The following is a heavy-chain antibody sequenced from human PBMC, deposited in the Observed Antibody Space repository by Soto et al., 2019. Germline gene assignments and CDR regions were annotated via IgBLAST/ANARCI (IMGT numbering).Heavy chain of an antibody. CDR2: IHHSGST. Sequence: PSETLSLTCTVSGDSISGSSYHWGWIRQPPGKGLEWIGSIHHSGSTYYNPSLRSRATISVDPSKNQFSLNLRSVTATDTAVFYCARHGHSSGWFFFDSWGQGTLVTVS. CDR3: ARHGHSSGWFFFDS. V-gene: IGHV4-39*01. CDR1: GDSISGSSYH. J-gene: IGHJ4*02. D-gene: IGHD6-19*01.